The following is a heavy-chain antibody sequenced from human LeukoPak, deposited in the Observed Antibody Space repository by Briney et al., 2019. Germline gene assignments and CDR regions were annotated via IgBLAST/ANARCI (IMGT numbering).Heavy chain of an antibody. CDR3: ARATRKYYYDSSGYYGGYYFDY. V-gene: IGHV1-2*04. CDR2: INPNSGGT. D-gene: IGHD3-22*01. J-gene: IGHJ4*02. CDR1: GYTFTGYY. Sequence: ASVKVSCKASGYTFTGYYMHWVRQAPGQGLEWMGWINPNSGGTNYAQKFQGWVTMTRDTSISTAYMELSRLRSDDTAVYYCARATRKYYYDSSGYYGGYYFDYWAREPWSPSPQ.